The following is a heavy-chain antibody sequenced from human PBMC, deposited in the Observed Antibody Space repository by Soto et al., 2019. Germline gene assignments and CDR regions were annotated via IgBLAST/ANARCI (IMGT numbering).Heavy chain of an antibody. CDR1: GGSFKSGSYS. V-gene: IGHV4-61*01. D-gene: IGHD3-3*01. CDR2: VYHTGRT. J-gene: IGHJ4*02. CDR3: ARDFAYFDS. Sequence: PSETLSLTCTVSGGSFKSGSYSWSWIRQPPGKGLEWIGYVYHTGRTSYSPSLKSRVSISIDTSKNQFSLNLDSVTAADTAVYFWARDFAYFDSWGQGTLVTVSS.